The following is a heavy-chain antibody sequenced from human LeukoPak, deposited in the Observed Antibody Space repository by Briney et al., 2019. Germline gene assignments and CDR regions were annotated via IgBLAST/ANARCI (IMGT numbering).Heavy chain of an antibody. Sequence: TGGSLRLSCAASGFTFSSYAMSWVRQAPGKGLEWVSAISGSGGSTYYADSVKGRFTISRDNSKNTLYLQMNSLRAEDTAVYYCAKLGGHTWLQLLSWFDPWGQGTLVTVSS. CDR2: ISGSGGST. CDR1: GFTFSSYA. D-gene: IGHD5-24*01. J-gene: IGHJ5*02. V-gene: IGHV3-23*01. CDR3: AKLGGHTWLQLLSWFDP.